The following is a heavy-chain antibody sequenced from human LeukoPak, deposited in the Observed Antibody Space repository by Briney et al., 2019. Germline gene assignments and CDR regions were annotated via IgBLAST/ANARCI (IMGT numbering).Heavy chain of an antibody. CDR3: SRQGGFCGGDCFDF. CDR2: ITSKAYGGTP. Sequence: GGSLRLSCTASGFTFGDYAMSWVRQAPGKGLEWIGFITSKAYGGTPEYAASVKGRLTISRDDSKSIAYLQMNSLKTEDTAVYYCSRQGGFCGGDCFDFWGQGTLVTVSS. CDR1: GFTFGDYA. D-gene: IGHD2-21*02. J-gene: IGHJ4*02. V-gene: IGHV3-49*04.